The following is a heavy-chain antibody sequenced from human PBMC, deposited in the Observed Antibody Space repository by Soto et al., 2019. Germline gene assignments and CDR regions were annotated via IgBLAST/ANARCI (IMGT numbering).Heavy chain of an antibody. Sequence: GGSLRLSCAASGFTFSKAWMNWVRQAPGKGLEWVGRIKSKANGETTDYAAPVKDRFTISRDDSRNTLYLQMNSLKTDDTAMYYCTTDTGVTISGVVVAGSEVSFQHWGQGTLVTVSS. D-gene: IGHD3-3*01. V-gene: IGHV3-15*07. CDR3: TTDTGVTISGVVVAGSEVSFQH. CDR1: GFTFSKAW. CDR2: IKSKANGETT. J-gene: IGHJ1*01.